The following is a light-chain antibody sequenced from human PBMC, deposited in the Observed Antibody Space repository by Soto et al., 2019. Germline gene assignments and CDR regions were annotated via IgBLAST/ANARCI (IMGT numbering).Light chain of an antibody. Sequence: QSALTQPASVSGSPGQSVAISCTGTSSDVGGYNYVSWYQQHPGKAPKLMIHDVSKRPSGVPDRFSGSKSGNTASLTISGLQAEDEADYYCCSYAGSYTFVYVFGTGTKVTVL. J-gene: IGLJ1*01. CDR2: DVS. CDR1: SSDVGGYNY. V-gene: IGLV2-11*01. CDR3: CSYAGSYTFVYV.